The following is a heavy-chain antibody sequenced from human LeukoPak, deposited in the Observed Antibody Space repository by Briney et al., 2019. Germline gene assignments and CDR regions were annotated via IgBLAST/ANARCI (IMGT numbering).Heavy chain of an antibody. CDR3: ARFDCSSTSCYTGGFDY. D-gene: IGHD2-2*02. V-gene: IGHV4-59*12. J-gene: IGHJ4*02. Sequence: PSETLSLTCTVSGGSISNYYWSWIRQPPGEGLEWIGYIYYSGSTNYNPSLKSRVTMSVDTSKNQFSLKLSSVTAADTAVYYCARFDCSSTSCYTGGFDYWGQGTLVTVSS. CDR2: IYYSGST. CDR1: GGSISNYY.